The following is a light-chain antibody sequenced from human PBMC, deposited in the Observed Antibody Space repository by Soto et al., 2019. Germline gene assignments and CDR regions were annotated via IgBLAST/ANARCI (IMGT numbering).Light chain of an antibody. CDR3: QQYNSSPFT. CDR2: KAS. Sequence: AIRMTQSPSSFSASTGDRVTITCRASQGISSYLAWYQQKPGKAPKLLIYKASSLESGVPSRFSGSGSGTEFTLTISSLQPDDCATYYCQQYNSSPFTFGQGTKLEIK. CDR1: QGISSY. V-gene: IGKV1-8*01. J-gene: IGKJ2*01.